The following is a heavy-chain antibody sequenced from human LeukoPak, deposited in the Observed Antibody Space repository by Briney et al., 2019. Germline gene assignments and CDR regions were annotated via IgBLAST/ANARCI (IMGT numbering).Heavy chain of an antibody. Sequence: ASVKVSCKASGYTFTSYGISWVRQAPGQGLEWMGWISAYNGNTNYAQKLQGRVTMTTDTSTSTAYMELRSLRSEDTAVYYCARGPVAGNTYYYYYYGMDVWGQGTTVTVSS. J-gene: IGHJ6*02. V-gene: IGHV1-18*01. CDR2: ISAYNGNT. CDR3: ARGPVAGNTYYYYYYGMDV. D-gene: IGHD6-19*01. CDR1: GYTFTSYG.